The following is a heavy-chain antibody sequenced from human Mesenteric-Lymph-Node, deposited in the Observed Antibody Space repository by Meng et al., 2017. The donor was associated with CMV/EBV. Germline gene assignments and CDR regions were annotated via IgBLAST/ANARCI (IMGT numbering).Heavy chain of an antibody. CDR2: ISGSSTYT. D-gene: IGHD1-7*01. CDR3: VRDRHLAANYHFAS. Sequence: GESLKISCAASGFTLSNYVMHWVRQAPGSGLEWVSSISGSSTYTFYADPVKGRFTISRDNAKKSLYLQMNSLRGDDSAVYYCVRDRHLAANYHFASWGQGTLVTVSS. CDR1: GFTLSNYV. J-gene: IGHJ4*02. V-gene: IGHV3-21*01.